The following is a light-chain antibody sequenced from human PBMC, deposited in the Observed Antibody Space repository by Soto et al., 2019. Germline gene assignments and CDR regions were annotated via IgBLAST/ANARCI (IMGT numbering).Light chain of an antibody. CDR3: SSYTGSTTLV. CDR2: NVN. V-gene: IGLV2-14*03. CDR1: SSDVGAYNY. Sequence: QSALTQPASVSGSPRQSITISCTGTSSDVGAYNYVSWYQQHPGKAPKLMIYNVNNRPSGVSNRFSGSKSGNTASLTISGLQAEDEADYYCSSYTGSTTLVFGTGTKLTVL. J-gene: IGLJ1*01.